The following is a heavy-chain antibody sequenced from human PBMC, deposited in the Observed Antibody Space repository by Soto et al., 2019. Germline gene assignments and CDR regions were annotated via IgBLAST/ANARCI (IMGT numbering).Heavy chain of an antibody. CDR1: GGSVRTGSYH. J-gene: IGHJ4*02. CDR3: ARIGWGGDS. V-gene: IGHV4-61*01. D-gene: IGHD7-27*01. Sequence: PSETLSLTCSVSGGSVRTGSYHWSWILQPPGKGLEWIGFIPNNGSPDYNPSLKSRVVVSIDRSKNQFSLKVNSVTAADTAVYFCARIGWGGDSWGPGTLVTVSS. CDR2: IPNNGSP.